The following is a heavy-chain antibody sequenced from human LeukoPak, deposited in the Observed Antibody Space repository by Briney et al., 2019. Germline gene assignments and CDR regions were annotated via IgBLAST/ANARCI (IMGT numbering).Heavy chain of an antibody. D-gene: IGHD1-26*01. CDR1: GGSFSGYY. J-gene: IGHJ5*02. CDR2: INHSGST. V-gene: IGHV4-34*01. Sequence: PSETLSLTCAGYGGSFSGYYWNWIRQPPRKGLEWIGEINHSGSTNYNPSLRSRVTMSVDTSKNQFSLKLSSVTAADTAVYYCARFSVVGAPPTWGQGTLVTVSS. CDR3: ARFSVVGAPPT.